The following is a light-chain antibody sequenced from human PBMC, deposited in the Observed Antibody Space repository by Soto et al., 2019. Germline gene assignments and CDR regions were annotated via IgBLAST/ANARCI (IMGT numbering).Light chain of an antibody. Sequence: EIVLTQSPGTLSLSPGERATLSCRASQSVSSSYLAWYQQKPGQAPRRLIYGASSRATGIPDGVSGSGSGTVYTLTISRLEPEDFALYYCQQYGSPPYTFGQGTKLEIK. CDR3: QQYGSPPYT. V-gene: IGKV3-20*01. CDR1: QSVSSSY. J-gene: IGKJ2*01. CDR2: GAS.